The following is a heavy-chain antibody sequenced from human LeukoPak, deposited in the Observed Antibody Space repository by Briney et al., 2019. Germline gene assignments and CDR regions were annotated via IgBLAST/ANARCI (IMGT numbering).Heavy chain of an antibody. V-gene: IGHV4-59*08. CDR2: IFYTGTT. CDR1: GGSISNYY. D-gene: IGHD2-8*02. J-gene: IGHJ4*02. Sequence: SETLSLTRTVSGGSISNYYWSWLRQPPGRRLEWIGYIFYTGTTNYNPSLKSRVAISVDTSKNQFSLNLSSVTATDTAVYYCVRSVAGGKYFFDDWGQGTLVTVSS. CDR3: VRSVAGGKYFFDD.